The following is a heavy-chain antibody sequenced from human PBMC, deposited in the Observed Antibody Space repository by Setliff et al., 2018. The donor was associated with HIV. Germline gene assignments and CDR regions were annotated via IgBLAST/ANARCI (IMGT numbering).Heavy chain of an antibody. V-gene: IGHV4-4*08. J-gene: IGHJ4*02. CDR2: IYTSGST. CDR3: ARQTWEYYDTLTGYYRSPKSFDS. Sequence: SETLSLTCTVSGGSISNYYWSWIRQPAGKGLEWIGYIYTSGSTNYNPSLKSRVTISLDTSKNQFFLKLSSVTAPDTAIYYCARQTWEYYDTLTGYYRSPKSFDSWGQGTLVTVSS. D-gene: IGHD3-9*01. CDR1: GGSISNYY.